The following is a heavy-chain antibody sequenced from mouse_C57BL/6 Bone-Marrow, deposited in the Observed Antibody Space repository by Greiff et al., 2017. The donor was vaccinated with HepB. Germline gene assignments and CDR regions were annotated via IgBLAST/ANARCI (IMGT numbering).Heavy chain of an antibody. D-gene: IGHD2-1*01. CDR1: GYTFTDYY. CDR3: ARRGHGKGFAY. V-gene: IGHV1-26*01. CDR2: INPNNGGT. Sequence: EVKLQQSGPELVKPGASVKISCKASGYTFTDYYMNWVKQSHGKSLEWIGDINPNNGGTSYNQKFKGKATLTVDKSSSTAYMELRSLTSEDSAVYYCARRGHGKGFAYWGQGTLVTVSA. J-gene: IGHJ3*01.